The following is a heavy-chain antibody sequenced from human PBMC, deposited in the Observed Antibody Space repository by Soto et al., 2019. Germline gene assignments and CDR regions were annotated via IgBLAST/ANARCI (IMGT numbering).Heavy chain of an antibody. CDR1: GGTFSSQT. CDR3: ASPAVNDLDADSSAFDI. CDR2: VIPIIGEG. V-gene: IGHV1-69*02. J-gene: IGHJ3*02. Sequence: QVQLVQSGAEVKEPGSSVKVSCKVSGGTFSSQTINWVRQVPGQGLEWMGSVIPIIGEGQYAQSFLGRVTMPAARPTGTAAVGLRRRTPEQTAVYNWASPAVNDLDADSSAFDIWGQGTMVTVSS. D-gene: IGHD1-1*01.